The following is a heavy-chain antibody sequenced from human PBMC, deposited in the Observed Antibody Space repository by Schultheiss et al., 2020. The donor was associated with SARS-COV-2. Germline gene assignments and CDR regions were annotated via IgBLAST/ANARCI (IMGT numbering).Heavy chain of an antibody. CDR1: GYTFTSYG. V-gene: IGHV1-8*02. D-gene: IGHD6-13*01. CDR2: MNPNSGNT. Sequence: ASVKVSCKASGYTFTSYGISWVRQATGQGLEWMGWMNPNSGNTGYAQKFQGRVTMTRNTSISTAYMELSSLRSEDTAVYYCARESSSWYSYYYGMDVWGQGTTVTVSS. CDR3: ARESSSWYSYYYGMDV. J-gene: IGHJ6*02.